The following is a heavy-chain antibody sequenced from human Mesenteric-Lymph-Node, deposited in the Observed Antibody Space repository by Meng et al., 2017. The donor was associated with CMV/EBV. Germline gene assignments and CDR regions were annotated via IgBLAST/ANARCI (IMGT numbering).Heavy chain of an antibody. J-gene: IGHJ5*02. CDR3: AKDIVHTLTPDLIAGEGFDP. CDR2: INPTLGGT. V-gene: IGHV1-2*02. Sequence: ASVKVSCKTSGYTFTDYYIHWVRQAPGQGLEWMGWINPTLGGTSYAQKFQGRVTLTRDTSISTAYMELRRLRSDDTAVYYCAKDIVHTLTPDLIAGEGFDPWGQGTLVTVSS. CDR1: GYTFTDYY. D-gene: IGHD5-12*01.